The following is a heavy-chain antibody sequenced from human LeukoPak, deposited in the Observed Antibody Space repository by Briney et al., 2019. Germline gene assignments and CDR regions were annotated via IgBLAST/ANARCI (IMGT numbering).Heavy chain of an antibody. Sequence: PGGSLRLSYAASGFKFSDSWMSWVRQAPGKGLEWVSAMSGSGGSTYYADSVKGRFTISRDNSKNTLYLQMNSLRAEDTAVYYCAKDQGGPFDYWGQGTLVTVSS. J-gene: IGHJ4*02. CDR3: AKDQGGPFDY. CDR2: MSGSGGST. CDR1: GFKFSDSW. V-gene: IGHV3-23*01.